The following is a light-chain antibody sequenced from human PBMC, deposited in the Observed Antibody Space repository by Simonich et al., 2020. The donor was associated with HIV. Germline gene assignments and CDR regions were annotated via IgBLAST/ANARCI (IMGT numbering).Light chain of an antibody. V-gene: IGLV2-8*01. J-gene: IGLJ1*01. CDR2: EVS. CDR3: SSYAGSNILV. CDR1: SSDFGGYIK. Sequence: QSALTQPPSASGSPGQSVTISCTGTSSDFGGYIKVTWYQQHPGKAPKLMIYEVSKRPSGVPDRFSGSKSGNTASLTVSGLQADDEADYYCSSYAGSNILVFGTGTKVTVL.